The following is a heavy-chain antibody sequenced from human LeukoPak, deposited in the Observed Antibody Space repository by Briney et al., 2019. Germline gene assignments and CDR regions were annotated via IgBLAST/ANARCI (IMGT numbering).Heavy chain of an antibody. CDR1: GFTFSSYA. D-gene: IGHD3-3*01. CDR3: AKASGNSGRDYTPFDY. J-gene: IGHJ4*02. CDR2: ISGSGGST. Sequence: GGSLRLSCAASGFTFSSYAMSWVRQAPGKGLEWVSGISGSGGSTYYAESVKGRFTISRDNSKNTLYLQMNSLRAEDTAVYYCAKASGNSGRDYTPFDYWGQGTLDTVSS. V-gene: IGHV3-23*01.